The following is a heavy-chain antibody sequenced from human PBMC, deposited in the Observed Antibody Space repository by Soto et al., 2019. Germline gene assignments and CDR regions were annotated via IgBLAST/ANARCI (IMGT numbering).Heavy chain of an antibody. Sequence: QVQLQESGPGLVKPSGTLSLTCAVSGGSISSSNWWSGVRQPPGKGLEWIGEIYHSGSTNYNPSLKSRVTISVDKSKNQFSLKLSSVTAADTAVYYCAVGTNDYGDYDGYSYYGMDVWGQGTTVTVSS. D-gene: IGHD4-17*01. CDR2: IYHSGST. CDR3: AVGTNDYGDYDGYSYYGMDV. CDR1: GGSISSSNW. V-gene: IGHV4-4*02. J-gene: IGHJ6*02.